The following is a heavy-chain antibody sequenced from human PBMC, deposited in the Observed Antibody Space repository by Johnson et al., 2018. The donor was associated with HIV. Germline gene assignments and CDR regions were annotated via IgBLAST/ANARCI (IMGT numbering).Heavy chain of an antibody. V-gene: IGHV3-30*04. D-gene: IGHD3-16*01. CDR3: AKGGRFDAFDI. CDR2: ISYDGSNE. Sequence: QVQLVESGGGVVQPGRSLRLSCAASGFTFSSYAMHWVRQAPGKGLEWVALISYDGSNEYYGDSVKGRFTISRDNSKNTLYLQMNSLRAEDTAVYYCAKGGRFDAFDIWGQGTMVTVSS. J-gene: IGHJ3*02. CDR1: GFTFSSYA.